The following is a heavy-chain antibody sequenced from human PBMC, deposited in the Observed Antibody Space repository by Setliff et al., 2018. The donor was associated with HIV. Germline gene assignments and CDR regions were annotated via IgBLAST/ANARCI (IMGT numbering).Heavy chain of an antibody. CDR3: AEDDADGSTDH. V-gene: IGHV3-43*01. CDR2: ISNDGGRT. J-gene: IGHJ4*02. D-gene: IGHD3-10*01. Sequence: GGSLRLSCAASGFTFDDYNMHWVRQTPGMGLEWISIISNDGGRTSYADSLKGRFTISRDNSKNSLYLQMHGLRNEDTALYYCAEDDADGSTDHWGLGTLVTV. CDR1: GFTFDDYN.